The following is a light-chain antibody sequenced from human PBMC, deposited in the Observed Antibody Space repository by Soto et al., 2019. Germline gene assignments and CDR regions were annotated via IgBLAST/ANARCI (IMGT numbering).Light chain of an antibody. J-gene: IGKJ1*01. CDR2: GAS. CDR1: QGISTY. CDR3: QQFHTDGT. Sequence: IRTTQTQSVQTASIAVRVTNTFRSSQGISTYLAGFQQQPGKVPKRLIDGASALQSGVPSRFSGSGSGTEFTLTISSLQADYDAAFYAQQFHTDGTVGQETKVDIK. V-gene: IGKV1-27*01.